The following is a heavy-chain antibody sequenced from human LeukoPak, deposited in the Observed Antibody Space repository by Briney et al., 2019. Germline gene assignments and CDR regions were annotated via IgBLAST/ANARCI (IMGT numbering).Heavy chain of an antibody. Sequence: PGGSLRLSCAASGFTFSDYYMSWIRQAPGKGLEWVSYISGSGSTIYYADSVKGRFTISRDNAKNSLYLQMNSLRAEDTAVYYCAREGGSRCSSTSCFNFDYWGQGTLVTVSS. V-gene: IGHV3-11*01. D-gene: IGHD2-2*01. CDR1: GFTFSDYY. J-gene: IGHJ4*02. CDR3: AREGGSRCSSTSCFNFDY. CDR2: ISGSGSTI.